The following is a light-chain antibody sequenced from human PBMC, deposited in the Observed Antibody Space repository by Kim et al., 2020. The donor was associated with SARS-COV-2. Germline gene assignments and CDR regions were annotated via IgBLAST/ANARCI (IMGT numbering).Light chain of an antibody. J-gene: IGKJ1*01. CDR3: QQYHASPLT. CDR1: QSFSSTY. V-gene: IGKV3-20*01. CDR2: GAS. Sequence: LSPGERATLSCRASQSFSSTYLAWYQQKPGQAPRLVVYGASSRATGIPDRFSGSGSGTDFTLTISRLEPEDFAVYYCQQYHASPLTFGQGTKLEI.